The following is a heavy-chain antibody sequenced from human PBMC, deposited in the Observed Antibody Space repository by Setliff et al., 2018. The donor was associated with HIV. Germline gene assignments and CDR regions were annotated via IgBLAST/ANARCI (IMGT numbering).Heavy chain of an antibody. D-gene: IGHD5-12*01. CDR3: ARGEGVDIVATIGYYYYGMDV. Sequence: GGSLRLSCAASGFNFSSHTMNWVRQAPGKGLEWVSSISSTGTHIYYADSVKGRFTISRDNAKNSLYLQMNSLRAEDTALYYCARGEGVDIVATIGYYYYGMDVWGQGTTVTVSS. V-gene: IGHV3-21*04. CDR1: GFNFSSHT. CDR2: ISSTGTHI. J-gene: IGHJ6*02.